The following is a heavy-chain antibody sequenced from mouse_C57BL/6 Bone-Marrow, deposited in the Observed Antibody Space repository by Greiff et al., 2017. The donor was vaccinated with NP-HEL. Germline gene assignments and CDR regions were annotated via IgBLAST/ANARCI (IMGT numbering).Heavy chain of an antibody. CDR3: ARHRIYSYFDY. Sequence: EVKLMESGGGLVKPGGSLKLSCAASGFTFSSYTMSWVRQTPEKRLEWVATISGGGGNTYYPDSVKGRFTIYRDNAKNTLYLKMSSLRSEDTALYYCARHRIYSYFDYWGQGTTLTVSS. D-gene: IGHD2-1*01. CDR2: ISGGGGNT. J-gene: IGHJ2*01. V-gene: IGHV5-9*01. CDR1: GFTFSSYT.